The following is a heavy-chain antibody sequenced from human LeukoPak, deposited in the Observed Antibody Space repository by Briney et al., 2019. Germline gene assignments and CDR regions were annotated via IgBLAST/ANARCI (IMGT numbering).Heavy chain of an antibody. CDR2: ISGSGGST. CDR1: GFTFSSYA. D-gene: IGHD3-22*01. Sequence: PGGSLRLSCAASGFTFSSYAMSWVRQAPGKGLEWVSAISGSGGSTYYADSVKGRFSISRDNSKSTLYLQMNSLRAEDTAVYYCAKGRSMIVATTVAYWGPGTLVNVSS. V-gene: IGHV3-23*01. CDR3: AKGRSMIVATTVAY. J-gene: IGHJ4*02.